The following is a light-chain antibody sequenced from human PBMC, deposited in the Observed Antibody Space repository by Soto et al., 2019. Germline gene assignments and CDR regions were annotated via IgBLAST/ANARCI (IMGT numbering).Light chain of an antibody. CDR2: DAS. CDR3: QQRSNWASFT. Sequence: EIVLTQSPATLSLSPGERATLSCRASQSVSSYLAWYQQKPGQAPRLLIYDASNRATGIPARFSGSGSGTDFILTISSLEPEDFAVYYCQQRSNWASFTFGPGTKVDIK. V-gene: IGKV3-11*01. J-gene: IGKJ3*01. CDR1: QSVSSY.